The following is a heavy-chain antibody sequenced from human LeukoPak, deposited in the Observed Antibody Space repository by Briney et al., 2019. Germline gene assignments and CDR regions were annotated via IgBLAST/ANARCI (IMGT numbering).Heavy chain of an antibody. CDR1: GGSISSSTYS. CDR2: IYYSGST. J-gene: IGHJ6*03. D-gene: IGHD1-26*01. V-gene: IGHV4-39*07. CDR3: VRDPGGSYYYYSYYMDV. Sequence: SETLSLTCTVSGGSISSSTYSWGSIRQPPGKGLEWLGSIYYSGSTYYNPSLKSRVTISLDTSNNQFSLELSSVTAADTAVFYCVRDPGGSYYYYSYYMDVWGKGTTATVSS.